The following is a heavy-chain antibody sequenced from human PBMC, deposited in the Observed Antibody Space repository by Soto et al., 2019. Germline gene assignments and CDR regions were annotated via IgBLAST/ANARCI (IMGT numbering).Heavy chain of an antibody. CDR3: ARDRLGATGDTYYYYYGMDV. CDR1: GYTFTGYY. J-gene: IGHJ6*02. CDR2: INPNSGGT. V-gene: IGHV1-2*04. D-gene: IGHD1-26*01. Sequence: GASVKVSCKASGYTFTGYYMHWVRQAPGQGLEWMGWINPNSGGTNYAQKFQGWVTMTRDTSISTAYMELSRLRSDDTAVYYCARDRLGATGDTYYYYYGMDVWGQGTTVTVSS.